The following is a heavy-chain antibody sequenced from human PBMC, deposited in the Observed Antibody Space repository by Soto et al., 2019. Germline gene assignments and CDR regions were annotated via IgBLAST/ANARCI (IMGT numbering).Heavy chain of an antibody. J-gene: IGHJ6*02. V-gene: IGHV3-30*18. Sequence: QVPLVESGGGVVQPGRSLRLSCAASGFTFSSYGMHWVRQAPGKGLEWVAVISYDGSNKYYADSVKGRFTISRDNSKNTLYLQMNSLRAEDTAVYYCAKEGSSWYRANYYYGMDVWGQGTTVTVSS. CDR1: GFTFSSYG. CDR3: AKEGSSWYRANYYYGMDV. CDR2: ISYDGSNK. D-gene: IGHD6-13*01.